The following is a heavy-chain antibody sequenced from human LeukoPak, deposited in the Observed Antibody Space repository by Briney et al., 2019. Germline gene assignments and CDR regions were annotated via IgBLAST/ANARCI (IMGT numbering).Heavy chain of an antibody. CDR2: INPNSGGT. Sequence: GASVKLSCTASGYTFTGYYMHWVRQAPGQGLEWMGWINPNSGGTNYAQKFQGRVTMTRDTSISTAYMELSRLRSDDTAVYYCARSSYCSGGSCYGRLSDYWGQGALVTVSS. D-gene: IGHD2-15*01. CDR3: ARSSYCSGGSCYGRLSDY. V-gene: IGHV1-2*02. CDR1: GYTFTGYY. J-gene: IGHJ4*02.